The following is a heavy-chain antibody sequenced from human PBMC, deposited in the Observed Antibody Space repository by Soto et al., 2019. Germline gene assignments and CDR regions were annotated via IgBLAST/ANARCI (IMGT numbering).Heavy chain of an antibody. D-gene: IGHD3-3*01. V-gene: IGHV1-8*01. CDR1: GYPFTRYD. CDR2: MNPNSGNT. J-gene: IGHJ4*02. Sequence: QVQVVQSGAEVKKPGASVKLSCKASGYPFTRYDIYWVRQATGQGVEWMGWMNPNSGNTAYDQKFQGRVTMTRNTSINPAYMELSSLSSADTAVYYCARGGNYYTFEFWGQGTQVTVSS. CDR3: ARGGNYYTFEF.